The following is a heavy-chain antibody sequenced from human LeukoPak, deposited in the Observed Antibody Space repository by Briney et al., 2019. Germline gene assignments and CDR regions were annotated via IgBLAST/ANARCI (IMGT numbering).Heavy chain of an antibody. V-gene: IGHV1-69*13. CDR2: IIPIFGTA. CDR3: ALVTTFGPGGAFDI. J-gene: IGHJ3*02. Sequence: VASVKVSRKASGGTFSSYAISLVRQAPGQGLEWMGGIIPIFGTANYAQKFQGRVTITAAESTSTAYMELSSLRSEDTAVYYCALVTTFGPGGAFDIWGQGTMVTVSS. D-gene: IGHD3-16*01. CDR1: GGTFSSYA.